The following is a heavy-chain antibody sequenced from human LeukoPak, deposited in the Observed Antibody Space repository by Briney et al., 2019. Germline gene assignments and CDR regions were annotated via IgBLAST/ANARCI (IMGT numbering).Heavy chain of an antibody. D-gene: IGHD4/OR15-4a*01. V-gene: IGHV3-43*01. CDR1: GFTFDDYT. CDR2: ISWDGGST. CDR3: ARLGLTFYYMDV. Sequence: GGSLRLSCAASGFTFDDYTMHWVRQAPGKGLEWVSLISWDGGSTYYADSVKGRFTISRDNAKNSLYLQMNSLRVEDTAVYYCARLGLTFYYMDVWGKGTTVTVSS. J-gene: IGHJ6*03.